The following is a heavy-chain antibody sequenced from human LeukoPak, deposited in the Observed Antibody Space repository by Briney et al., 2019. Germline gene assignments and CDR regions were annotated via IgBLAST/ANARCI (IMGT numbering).Heavy chain of an antibody. CDR1: GGSISSGDNS. J-gene: IGHJ5*02. D-gene: IGHD4-23*01. CDR3: SRDSYTVVTPGSWLDP. V-gene: IGHV4-30-4*01. Sequence: SQTLSLTCTVSGGSISSGDNSGSWIRQPPGKGLEWIGYIFYTGNTYYNPSLKSRVIISVDTSKNQFSLKLTSVTAADTAVYYCSRDSYTVVTPGSWLDPWGPGALVTVSS. CDR2: IFYTGNT.